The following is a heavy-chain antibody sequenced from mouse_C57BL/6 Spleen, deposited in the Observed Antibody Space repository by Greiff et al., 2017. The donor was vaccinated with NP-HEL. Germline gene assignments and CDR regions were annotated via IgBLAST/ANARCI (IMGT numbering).Heavy chain of an antibody. D-gene: IGHD3-2*02. V-gene: IGHV1-82*01. Sequence: QVQLQQSGPELVKPGASVKISCKASGYAFSSSWMNWVKQRPGKGLEWIGRIYPGDGDTNYNGKFKGKATLTADKSSSTAYMQLSSLTSEDSAVYFCARETAQATVYFDYWGQGTTLTVSS. CDR2: IYPGDGDT. J-gene: IGHJ2*01. CDR3: ARETAQATVYFDY. CDR1: GYAFSSSW.